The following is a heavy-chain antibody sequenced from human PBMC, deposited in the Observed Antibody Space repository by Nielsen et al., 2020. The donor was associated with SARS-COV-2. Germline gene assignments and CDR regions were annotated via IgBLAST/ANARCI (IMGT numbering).Heavy chain of an antibody. J-gene: IGHJ5*02. CDR1: GFTFSHFP. CDR2: ISDDGSSD. Sequence: GESLKISCAASGFTFSHFPMHWVRQAPGKGLEWMAIISDDGSSDHYADSVKGRFTVSRADSKATVYLQMSSRQLEDTGVYYCARETLDQTSSFVDHWGQGTLVSVSS. D-gene: IGHD1-7*01. V-gene: IGHV3-30-3*01. CDR3: ARETLDQTSSFVDH.